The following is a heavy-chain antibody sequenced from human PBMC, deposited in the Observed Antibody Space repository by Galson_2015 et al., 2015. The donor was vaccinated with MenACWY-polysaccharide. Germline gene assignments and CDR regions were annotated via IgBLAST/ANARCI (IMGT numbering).Heavy chain of an antibody. CDR3: TRVISSGFRQFDY. CDR1: GFTFSSYR. CDR2: FSSGSSTI. J-gene: IGHJ4*02. V-gene: IGHV3-48*02. D-gene: IGHD6-19*01. Sequence: SLRLSCAASGFTFSSYRMNWVRQAPGKGLEWVSYFSSGSSTIHYADSVKGRFTISRDNAKNSLYLQMSSLTDEDTAVYYCTRVISSGFRQFDYWGQGTLVTVSS.